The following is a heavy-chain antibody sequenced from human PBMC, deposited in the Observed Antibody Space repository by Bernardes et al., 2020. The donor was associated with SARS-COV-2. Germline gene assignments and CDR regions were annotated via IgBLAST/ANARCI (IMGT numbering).Heavy chain of an antibody. CDR3: ARSPDVLRYFDWLLSAFDI. J-gene: IGHJ3*02. CDR2: ISYSGST. CDR1: GGSISSYY. Sequence: SETLSLTCTVSGGSISSYYWSWIRQPPGKGLEWIGYISYSGSTNYNPSLKSRVTISVDTSKNQFSLKLSSMTAADTAVYYCARSPDVLRYFDWLLSAFDIWGQGTMVTVSS. V-gene: IGHV4-59*01. D-gene: IGHD3-9*01.